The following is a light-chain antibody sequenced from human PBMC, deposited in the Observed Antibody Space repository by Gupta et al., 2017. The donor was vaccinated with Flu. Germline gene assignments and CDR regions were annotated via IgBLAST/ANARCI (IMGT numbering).Light chain of an antibody. Sequence: QSDRPQHPTASGSTGWSVNIPCTSPSSDVGGYNYVSWYQQHPGKAPKLMSYEVSQRPSGGPDRFSGSKSGNTASLTGSGLQAEDEADYYCSSYAGSNNVYVFGTGTKVTVL. CDR1: SSDVGGYNY. V-gene: IGLV2-8*01. CDR3: SSYAGSNNVYV. CDR2: EVS. J-gene: IGLJ1*01.